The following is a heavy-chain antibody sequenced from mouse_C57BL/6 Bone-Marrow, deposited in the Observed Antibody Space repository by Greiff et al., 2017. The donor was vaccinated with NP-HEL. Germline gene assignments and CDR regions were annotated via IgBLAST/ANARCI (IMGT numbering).Heavy chain of an antibody. D-gene: IGHD4-1*02. CDR3: ARNQLGWFAY. CDR2: INPGSGGT. J-gene: IGHJ3*01. V-gene: IGHV1-54*01. CDR1: GYAFTNYL. Sequence: QVQLKQSGAELVRPGTSVKVSCKASGYAFTNYLIEWVKQRPGQGLEWIGVINPGSGGTNYNEKFKGKATLTADKSSSTAYMQLSSLTSEDSAVYFCARNQLGWFAYWGQGTLVTVSA.